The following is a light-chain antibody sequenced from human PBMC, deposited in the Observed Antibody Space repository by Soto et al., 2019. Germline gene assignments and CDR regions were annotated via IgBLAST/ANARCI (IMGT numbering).Light chain of an antibody. Sequence: EIVLTQSPGTLSLSPGESATLSCRASQSVDRNYLAWYQQRPGQAPRLLIYGASSRATGIPPRFSGSGSGTEFVLTISGLEAEDFAVYYCQQCASTPRTFGQGTKVETK. CDR3: QQCASTPRT. J-gene: IGKJ1*01. CDR2: GAS. CDR1: QSVDRNY. V-gene: IGKV3-20*01.